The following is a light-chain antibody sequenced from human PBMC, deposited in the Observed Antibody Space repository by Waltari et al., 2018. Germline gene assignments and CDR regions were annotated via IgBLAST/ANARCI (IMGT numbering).Light chain of an antibody. V-gene: IGLV2-23*02. Sequence: QSALTQPASVSGSPGPSITLSCTGTSSDVGSYHLVPWYQQHPGKAPKLMIYEVSKRPSGVSNRFSGSKSGNTASLTISGLQAEDEADYYCCSYAGSSYVVFGGGTKLTVL. J-gene: IGLJ2*01. CDR3: CSYAGSSYVV. CDR2: EVS. CDR1: SSDVGSYHL.